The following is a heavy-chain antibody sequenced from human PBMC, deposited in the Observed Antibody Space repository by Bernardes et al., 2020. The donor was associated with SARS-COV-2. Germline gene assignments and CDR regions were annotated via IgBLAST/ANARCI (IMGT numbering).Heavy chain of an antibody. Sequence: GGSLRLSCAASGFTFNTYAMAWVRQAPGKGLEWVAGITDNGFTTYYTDSLQGRFTISRDNFRNTVYLEMSSLRVEDTAIYYCAKYGLEVGNTVFFDYWGQGTLVTVSS. CDR3: AKYGLEVGNTVFFDY. V-gene: IGHV3-23*01. CDR1: GFTFNTYA. J-gene: IGHJ4*02. CDR2: ITDNGFTT. D-gene: IGHD1-26*01.